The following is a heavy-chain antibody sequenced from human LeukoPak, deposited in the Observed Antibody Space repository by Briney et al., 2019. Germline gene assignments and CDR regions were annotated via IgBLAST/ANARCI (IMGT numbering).Heavy chain of an antibody. J-gene: IGHJ6*02. CDR1: GGSFSGYY. Sequence: SQTLSLTCAVYGGSFSGYYWSWIRQPPGKGLEWIGEINHSGSTNYNPSLKSRVTISVDTSKNQFSLKLSSVTAADTAVYYCARGRRYCSSTSCYYYYYGMDVWGQGTTVTVSS. CDR3: ARGRRYCSSTSCYYYYYGMDV. V-gene: IGHV4-34*01. D-gene: IGHD2-2*01. CDR2: INHSGST.